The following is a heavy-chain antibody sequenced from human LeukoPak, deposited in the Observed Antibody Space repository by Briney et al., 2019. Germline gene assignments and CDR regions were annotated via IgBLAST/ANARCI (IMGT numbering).Heavy chain of an antibody. CDR2: IYYSGST. CDR3: ASMAYYYYGMDV. CDR1: GGSISGYY. Sequence: SETLSLTCTVSGGSISGYYWSWIRQPPGKGLEWIGYIYYSGSTNYNPSLKSRVTISVDTSKNQFSLKLSSVTAADTAVYYCASMAYYYYGMDVWSKGTTVTVSS. V-gene: IGHV4-59*01. J-gene: IGHJ6*04. D-gene: IGHD3-10*01.